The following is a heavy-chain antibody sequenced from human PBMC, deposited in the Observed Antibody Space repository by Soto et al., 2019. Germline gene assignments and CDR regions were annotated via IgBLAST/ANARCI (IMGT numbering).Heavy chain of an antibody. D-gene: IGHD6-13*01. V-gene: IGHV3-30*18. CDR3: VKPAGYSRSWSYFDS. Sequence: GGSLRLSCAASGLTFSTYVMHWVRQAPGKGLEWVSGISYDGTNKDYADSVKGRFTISRDTSNNTLYLQMNSLRPEDTAVYYCVKPAGYSRSWSYFDSWGQGALVTVSS. CDR1: GLTFSTYV. CDR2: ISYDGTNK. J-gene: IGHJ4*02.